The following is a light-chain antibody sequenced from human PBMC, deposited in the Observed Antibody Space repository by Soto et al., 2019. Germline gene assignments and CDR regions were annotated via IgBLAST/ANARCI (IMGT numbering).Light chain of an antibody. J-gene: IGKJ5*01. Sequence: DIQMTQSPSSLSASVGDRVTITCRASQSISTYLNWYQKKPGEAPKLLIYAASTLQTGVPSRFSRSGSGTRFTFTVSSLQPEDSATYYCQQSYSTPITFGQGTRLQ. CDR2: AAS. V-gene: IGKV1-39*01. CDR3: QQSYSTPIT. CDR1: QSISTY.